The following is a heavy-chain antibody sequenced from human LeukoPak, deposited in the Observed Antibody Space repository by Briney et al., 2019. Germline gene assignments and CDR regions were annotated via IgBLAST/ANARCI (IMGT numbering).Heavy chain of an antibody. D-gene: IGHD1-26*01. CDR1: GFVISDYS. CDR2: ISSSSGYI. Sequence: GGSLRLSCAASGFVISDYSMPWVRQAPGKGLEWVSCISSSSGYIFYADSVKGRFTVSRDNAKNSLFLHMNRLGVEDTAIYFCVRDTQWELLAQWGQGTVVTVSS. V-gene: IGHV3-21*01. CDR3: VRDTQWELLAQ. J-gene: IGHJ4*02.